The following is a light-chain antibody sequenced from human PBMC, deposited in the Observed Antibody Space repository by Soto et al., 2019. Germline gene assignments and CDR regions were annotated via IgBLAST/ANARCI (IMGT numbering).Light chain of an antibody. V-gene: IGLV1-40*01. J-gene: IGLJ1*01. CDR3: QVWDTNSDHYV. Sequence: QSVLTQPPSVSGAPGQRVTISCTGNSSNLGAGYDVHWYQQLPGTAPKLVIYGNRNRPSGVPERFSGSKSGTSASLAISRVEAGDEADYYCQVWDTNSDHYVFGTGTKVTVL. CDR1: SSNLGAGYD. CDR2: GNR.